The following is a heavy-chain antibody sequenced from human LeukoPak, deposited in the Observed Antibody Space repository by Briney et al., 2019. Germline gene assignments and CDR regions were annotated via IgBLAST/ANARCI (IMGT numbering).Heavy chain of an antibody. CDR2: IQNDGRTK. V-gene: IGHV3-30*02. CDR3: AKDLGLWFGNFDY. Sequence: SGGSLRLSCAASGFTFSNFAMHWVRQAPGKGLEWVAFIQNDGRTKSYADSVKGRFTISRDNSKNTLYLQMNSLRAEDTALYYCAKDLGLWFGNFDYWGQGTLVTVSS. J-gene: IGHJ4*02. D-gene: IGHD3-10*01. CDR1: GFTFSNFA.